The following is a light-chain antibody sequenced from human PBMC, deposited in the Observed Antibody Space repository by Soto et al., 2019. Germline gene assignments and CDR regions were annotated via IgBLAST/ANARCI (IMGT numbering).Light chain of an antibody. V-gene: IGLV2-14*01. CDR1: SSDVGGHNY. J-gene: IGLJ1*01. CDR2: DVG. Sequence: QSALTQPASVSGSPGQSITISCTGTSSDVGGHNYVSWYQLHPGKAPKLMIYDVGNRPSGVSNRFSGSKSGNTASLTISGLQAEDEAEYYCSSYTSSGTLGVFGTGTKLTVL. CDR3: SSYTSSGTLGV.